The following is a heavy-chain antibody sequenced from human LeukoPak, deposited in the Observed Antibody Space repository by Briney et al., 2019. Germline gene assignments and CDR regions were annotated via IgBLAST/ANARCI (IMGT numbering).Heavy chain of an antibody. CDR3: AREERGSNSSPVDP. Sequence: PGGSLRLSCAASGFTFSDYYISWIRQPPGKGLEWVSAISGSGGSTYYADPVKGRFTISRDNYKNTLYLQMNSLRAEDTAVYYCAREERGSNSSPVDPWGQGTLVTVSS. D-gene: IGHD6-13*01. J-gene: IGHJ5*02. CDR1: GFTFSDYY. V-gene: IGHV3-23*01. CDR2: ISGSGGST.